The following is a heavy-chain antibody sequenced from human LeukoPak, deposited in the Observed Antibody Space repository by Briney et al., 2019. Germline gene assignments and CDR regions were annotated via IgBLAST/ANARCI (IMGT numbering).Heavy chain of an antibody. Sequence: LGGSLRLSCAASGFTFSSYGMHWVRQAPAKGLEWVAFIRYEGSNKYYADSVKGRFTISRDNPKNTLYLQMNSLRAEDTAVYYCAKALSHLHCSSTSCYLDYWGQGTLVTVSS. CDR2: IRYEGSNK. CDR1: GFTFSSYG. CDR3: AKALSHLHCSSTSCYLDY. J-gene: IGHJ4*02. D-gene: IGHD2-2*01. V-gene: IGHV3-30*02.